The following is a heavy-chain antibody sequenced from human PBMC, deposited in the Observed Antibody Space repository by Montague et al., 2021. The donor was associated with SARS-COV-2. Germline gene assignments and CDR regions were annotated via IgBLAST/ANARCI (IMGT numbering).Heavy chain of an antibody. J-gene: IGHJ3*02. CDR1: GGSISSYC. Sequence: SETLSLTCTVSGGSISSYCWSWIRQPPGKGLEWIGYIYYSGSTNXKPSLKSRVTISVDTSKNQFSLKLSSVTAADTAVYYCARTYYDILTGYYNRGAFDIWGQGTMVTVSS. CDR3: ARTYYDILTGYYNRGAFDI. D-gene: IGHD3-9*01. V-gene: IGHV4-59*08. CDR2: IYYSGST.